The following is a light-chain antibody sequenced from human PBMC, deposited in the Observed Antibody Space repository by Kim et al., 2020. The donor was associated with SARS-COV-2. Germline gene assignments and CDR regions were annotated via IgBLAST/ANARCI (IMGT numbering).Light chain of an antibody. V-gene: IGLV3-25*03. CDR1: ALAKQY. J-gene: IGLJ1*01. CDR2: KDS. CDR3: QSADSSGTYGV. Sequence: SYELTQPPSVSVSPGQTARITCSGDALAKQYAYWFQQKPGQAPVMVIYKDSERPSGIPERFSGSSSGTTVTLTISGVQAEDEADYYCQSADSSGTYGVFGTGTKVTVL.